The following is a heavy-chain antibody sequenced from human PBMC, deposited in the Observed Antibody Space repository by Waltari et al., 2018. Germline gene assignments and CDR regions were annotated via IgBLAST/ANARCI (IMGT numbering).Heavy chain of an antibody. CDR1: GFTFSSYA. CDR3: AIEVYYGSGCFDY. J-gene: IGHJ4*02. CDR2: ITYDGSKK. D-gene: IGHD3-10*01. Sequence: QVQLVESGGGVVQPGRSLRLSCADSGFTFSSYAMHWVRQAPGKGLEWVSVITYDGSKKSDADSGKGRFTISRDNSKNTLYLQMNSLRAEDTAVYYCAIEVYYGSGCFDYWGQGTLVTVSS. V-gene: IGHV3-30-3*01.